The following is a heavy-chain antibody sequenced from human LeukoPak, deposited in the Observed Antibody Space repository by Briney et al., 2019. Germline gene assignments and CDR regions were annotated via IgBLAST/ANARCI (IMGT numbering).Heavy chain of an antibody. CDR3: ARADNYNWTDLNYYYMDV. D-gene: IGHD1-1*01. J-gene: IGHJ6*03. Sequence: SETLSLTCTVSGGSLSSYYWSWIRQPPGKGLEWIGYIYHAESTNYNPSLKSRVTIAVDTSNNQFFLDLTSVTAADTAVYFCARADNYNWTDLNYYYMDVWGKGTTVTVSS. CDR2: IYHAEST. CDR1: GGSLSSYY. V-gene: IGHV4-59*01.